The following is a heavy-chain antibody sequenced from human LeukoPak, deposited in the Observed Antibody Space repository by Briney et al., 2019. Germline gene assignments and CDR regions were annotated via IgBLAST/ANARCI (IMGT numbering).Heavy chain of an antibody. CDR1: GGSISSSSYY. CDR2: IDYSGST. V-gene: IGHV4-39*01. J-gene: IGHJ4*02. Sequence: PSETLSLTCTVSGGSISSSSYYWGWIRQPPGKGLEWIGSIDYSGSTYYNPSLKSRVTISVDTSKNQFSLKLSSVTAADTAVYYCARYCSGGSCFNQIGRGDDYWGQGTLVTVSS. CDR3: ARYCSGGSCFNQIGRGDDY. D-gene: IGHD2-15*01.